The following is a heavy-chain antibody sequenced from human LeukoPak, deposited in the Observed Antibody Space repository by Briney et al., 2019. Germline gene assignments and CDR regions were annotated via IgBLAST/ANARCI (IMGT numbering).Heavy chain of an antibody. Sequence: PSETLSLTCTVSGDSIGRSAYYWGWIRQPPGKGLEWIGSIFYSGSTYYNPSLKSRVSISIDISKNQFSLKLSSVTAADTAVYYCARDRSGYSYSQYFSMWGQGTMVTVSP. J-gene: IGHJ3*02. D-gene: IGHD5-18*01. CDR1: GDSIGRSAYY. CDR2: IFYSGST. CDR3: ARDRSGYSYSQYFSM. V-gene: IGHV4-39*07.